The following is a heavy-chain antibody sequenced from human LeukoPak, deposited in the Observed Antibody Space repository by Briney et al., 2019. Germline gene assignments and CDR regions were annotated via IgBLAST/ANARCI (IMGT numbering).Heavy chain of an antibody. V-gene: IGHV4-59*08. D-gene: IGHD5-24*01. CDR3: ARHVTISGPYDASDI. CDR2: IYYSGGT. CDR1: GDSISSYY. J-gene: IGHJ3*02. Sequence: SETLSLTCTVSGDSISSYYWSWIRQPPGKGLEWIGYIYYSGGTDYNPSLKSRVTISVDTSKNQFSLKLRSATAADTAVYYCARHVTISGPYDASDIWDQGTMVTVSP.